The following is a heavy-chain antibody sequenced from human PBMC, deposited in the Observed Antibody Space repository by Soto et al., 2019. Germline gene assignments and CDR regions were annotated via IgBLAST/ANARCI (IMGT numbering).Heavy chain of an antibody. D-gene: IGHD3-10*01. CDR3: AKDRGSGSYAANYYYYGMDV. J-gene: IGHJ6*02. CDR2: ISWNSGSI. V-gene: IGHV3-9*01. CDR1: GFTFDDYA. Sequence: PGGSLRLSCAASGFTFDDYAMHWVRQAPGKGLEWVSGISWNSGSIGYADSVKGRFTISRDNAKNSLYLQMNSLRAEDTALYYCAKDRGSGSYAANYYYYGMDVWGQGTTVTVSS.